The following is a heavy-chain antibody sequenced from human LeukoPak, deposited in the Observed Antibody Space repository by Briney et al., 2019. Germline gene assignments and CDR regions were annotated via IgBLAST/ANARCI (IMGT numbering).Heavy chain of an antibody. J-gene: IGHJ4*02. CDR2: ISYDGSNK. CDR3: ARDSGEQQLVLDY. D-gene: IGHD6-13*01. CDR1: GFTCSRYA. V-gene: IGHV3-30*04. Sequence: SGRALRLSGAASGFTCSRYAIHWVRQAPGKGLEWVAVISYDGSNKYYADSVKGRFTISRDNSKNTLYLQMNSLRAEDTAVYYCARDSGEQQLVLDYWGQGTLVTVSS.